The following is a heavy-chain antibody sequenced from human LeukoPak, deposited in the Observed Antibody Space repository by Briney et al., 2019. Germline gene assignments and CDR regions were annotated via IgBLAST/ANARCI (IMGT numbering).Heavy chain of an antibody. V-gene: IGHV4-38-2*02. Sequence: SETLSLTCTVSGYSISSGYYWGWIRQPPGKGLEWIGSIYHSGSTYYTPSLKSRVTISLDTSKNQFSLRLSSVTAADTAVYYCARGGIVGATIDYWGQGTLVTVSS. CDR3: ARGGIVGATIDY. CDR1: GYSISSGYY. D-gene: IGHD1-26*01. J-gene: IGHJ4*02. CDR2: IYHSGST.